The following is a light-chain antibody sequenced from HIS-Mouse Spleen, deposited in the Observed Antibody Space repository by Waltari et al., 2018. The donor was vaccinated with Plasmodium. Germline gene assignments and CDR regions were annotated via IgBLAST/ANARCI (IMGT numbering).Light chain of an antibody. J-gene: IGLJ3*02. CDR1: SRINVGNSW. Sequence: QAVLTQPSSLSASPGASASLTCTLRSRINVGNSWIYWYQQNPGSPPQYLLRYKSDSDKQQGSGVPSRFSGSKDASANAGILLISGLQSEDEADYYCMIWHSSAWVFGGGTKLTVL. CDR2: YKSDSDK. CDR3: MIWHSSAWV. V-gene: IGLV5-45*03.